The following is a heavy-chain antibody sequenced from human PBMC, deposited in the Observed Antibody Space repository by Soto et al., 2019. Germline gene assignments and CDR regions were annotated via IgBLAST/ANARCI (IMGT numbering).Heavy chain of an antibody. Sequence: EVQLVESGGGLVRPGESLRLSCAAPGFTFTSAWINWVRQAPGKGLEWAGRIKSKTDGGTVDYGAPVKGRFTISRDDSKNTAYLQMNSLRNEDTAAYYCTTAERGGSYYSDYWGQGTLVTVSS. D-gene: IGHD1-26*01. J-gene: IGHJ4*02. CDR1: GFTFTSAW. CDR3: TTAERGGSYYSDY. CDR2: IKSKTDGGTV. V-gene: IGHV3-15*07.